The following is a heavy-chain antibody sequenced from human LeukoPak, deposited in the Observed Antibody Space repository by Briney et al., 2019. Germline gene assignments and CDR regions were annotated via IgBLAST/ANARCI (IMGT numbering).Heavy chain of an antibody. CDR2: INPNSGGT. J-gene: IGHJ4*03. CDR1: GYTFTGYY. V-gene: IGHV1-2*02. CDR3: AGGYCSGGSCYADY. D-gene: IGHD2-15*01. Sequence: ASVKVSCKTSGYTFTGYYMHWVRQAPGQGLEWMGWINPNSGGTNYAQKFQGRVTMTRDTSISTAYMELSRLRSDDTAVYYCAGGYCSGGSCYADYWGQGTLVTVSS.